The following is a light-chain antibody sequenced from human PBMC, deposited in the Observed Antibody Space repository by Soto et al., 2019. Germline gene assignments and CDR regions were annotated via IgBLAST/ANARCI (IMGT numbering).Light chain of an antibody. V-gene: IGLV2-11*01. CDR2: DIN. CDR3: CSYAGLYSWV. J-gene: IGLJ3*02. Sequence: QSALTQPRSVSGSPGQSVTISCTGTSSDAGSWIYVSWYQQYPGQAPKLIIYDINKRPSGVPDRFSGSKSGNTASLTISGLQVEDDADYYCCSYAGLYSWVFGGGTKLTVL. CDR1: SSDAGSWIY.